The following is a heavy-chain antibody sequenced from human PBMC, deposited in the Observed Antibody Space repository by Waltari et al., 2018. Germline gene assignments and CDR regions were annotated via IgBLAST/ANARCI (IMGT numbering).Heavy chain of an antibody. J-gene: IGHJ3*01. V-gene: IGHV4-39*01. Sequence: HLQLQYSGPGLVTPSETLSLACSVSGVSITSTSHYLGWIPQPPGQGLEWIGTMSYSGATYSSPSLKSRVTISRDTSQNQLARKLGSVTAADTAVYYCATYIGASVGTAAFDVWGQGTMVTVSS. CDR1: GVSITSTSHY. CDR3: ATYIGASVGTAAFDV. D-gene: IGHD5-12*01. CDR2: MSYSGAT.